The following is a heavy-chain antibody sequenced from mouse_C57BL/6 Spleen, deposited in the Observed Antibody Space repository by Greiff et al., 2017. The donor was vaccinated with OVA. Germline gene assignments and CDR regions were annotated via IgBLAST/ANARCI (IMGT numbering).Heavy chain of an antibody. J-gene: IGHJ2*01. CDR3: TRRYYGSSSIPFDY. V-gene: IGHV14-4*01. D-gene: IGHD1-1*01. CDR1: GFNIKDDY. Sequence: EVHLVESGAELVRPGASVKLSCTASGFNIKDDYMHWVKQRPEQGLEWIGWIDPENGDTEYASKFQGKATITADTSSNTAYLQLSSLTSEDTAVYYCTRRYYGSSSIPFDYWGQGTTLTVSS. CDR2: IDPENGDT.